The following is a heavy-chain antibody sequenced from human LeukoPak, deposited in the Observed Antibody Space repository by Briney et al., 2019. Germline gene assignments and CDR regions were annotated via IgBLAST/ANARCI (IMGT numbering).Heavy chain of an antibody. CDR3: TRDQKDDSSGYPDY. D-gene: IGHD3-22*01. CDR2: ISYDGSNK. J-gene: IGHJ4*02. Sequence: GGSLRLSCAASGFTFSSYAMHWVRQAPGKGLEWVAVISYDGSNKYYADSVKGRFTISRDNSKNTLYLQMNSLRAEDTAVYYCTRDQKDDSSGYPDYWGQGTLVTVSS. V-gene: IGHV3-30*04. CDR1: GFTFSSYA.